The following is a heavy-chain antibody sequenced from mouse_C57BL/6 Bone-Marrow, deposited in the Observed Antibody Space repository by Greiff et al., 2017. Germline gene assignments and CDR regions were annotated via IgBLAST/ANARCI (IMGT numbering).Heavy chain of an antibody. J-gene: IGHJ1*03. D-gene: IGHD2-3*01. Sequence: VQLQQPGAELVKPGASVKLSCKASGYTFTSYWMQWVKQRPGQGLEWIGEIDPSDSYTNYNQKFKGKATLTVDTSSSTAYMQLSSLTSEDSAVYYCAKEAYDGPVGGWGTGTTVTVSS. V-gene: IGHV1-50*01. CDR3: AKEAYDGPVGG. CDR2: IDPSDSYT. CDR1: GYTFTSYW.